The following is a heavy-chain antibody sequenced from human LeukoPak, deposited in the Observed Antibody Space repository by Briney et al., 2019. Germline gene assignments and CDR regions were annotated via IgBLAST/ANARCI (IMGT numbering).Heavy chain of an antibody. Sequence: GASVKVSCKASGYTFTSYVINWVRQAPGQGLEWMGGIIPIFGTANYAQKFQGRVTITADKSTSTAYMELSSLRSEDTAVYYCAREAGYSYGSNWFDPWGQGTLVTVSS. CDR1: GYTFTSYV. V-gene: IGHV1-69*06. J-gene: IGHJ5*02. CDR3: AREAGYSYGSNWFDP. CDR2: IIPIFGTA. D-gene: IGHD5-18*01.